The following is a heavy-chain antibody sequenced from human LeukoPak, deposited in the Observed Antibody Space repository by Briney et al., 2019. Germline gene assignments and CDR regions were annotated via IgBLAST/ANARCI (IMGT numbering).Heavy chain of an antibody. CDR3: AGDVDSSGYAWPFRYYYGTDV. V-gene: IGHV3-30*04. Sequence: GGSLRLSCAASGFTFSSYAMHWVRQAPGKGLEWVAVMSYDGSNKYYADSVKGRFTISRDNSKNTLYLQMNSLRAEDTAVYYCAGDVDSSGYAWPFRYYYGTDVWGQGTTVTVSS. D-gene: IGHD3-22*01. CDR1: GFTFSSYA. CDR2: MSYDGSNK. J-gene: IGHJ6*02.